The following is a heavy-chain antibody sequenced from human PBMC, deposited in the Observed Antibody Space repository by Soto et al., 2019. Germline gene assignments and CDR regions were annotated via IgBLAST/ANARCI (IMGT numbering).Heavy chain of an antibody. CDR2: IIPILGIA. Sequence: QVQLVQSGAEVKKPGSSVKVSCKASGGTFSSYSFSWVRQAPGQGLEWMGRIIPILGIANYAQKFQGRVMITVDKSTNSAYMEMRSLSYEDTAVYYCAREDEYCSSTCFGHVLFDYWCQGSLVAVSS. D-gene: IGHD2-2*01. CDR1: GGTFSSYS. V-gene: IGHV1-69*08. J-gene: IGHJ4*02. CDR3: AREDEYCSSTCFGHVLFDY.